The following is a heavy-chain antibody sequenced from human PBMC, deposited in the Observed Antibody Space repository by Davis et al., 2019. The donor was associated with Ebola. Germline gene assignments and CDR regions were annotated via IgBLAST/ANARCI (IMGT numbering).Heavy chain of an antibody. CDR1: GFTFSSYW. CDR2: IDSDGSIT. D-gene: IGHD3-16*02. V-gene: IGHV3-74*01. CDR3: ARSLKGASVSTYYGMDV. Sequence: HTGGSLRLSCAASGFTFSSYWMHWVRQAPGEGLVWVSRIDSDGSITRYADSVKGRFTISRDNAKNTLYLQMNSLRAEDTAVYYCARSLKGASVSTYYGMDVWGQGITVTVSS. J-gene: IGHJ6*02.